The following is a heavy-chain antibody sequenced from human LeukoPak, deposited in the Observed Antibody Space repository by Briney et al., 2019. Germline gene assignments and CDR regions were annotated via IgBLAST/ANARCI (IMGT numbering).Heavy chain of an antibody. CDR3: ARGTTDDY. Sequence: ASVKVSCNASGYSFTSYYIDWVRQAPGQGLEGMGVINPRGGSTRYAQKFQGRVTMTGDPSTRTVYMELSSLTSDDTAVYYCARGTTDDYWGQGTPVTVSS. J-gene: IGHJ4*02. V-gene: IGHV1-46*01. CDR2: INPRGGST. D-gene: IGHD1-1*01. CDR1: GYSFTSYY.